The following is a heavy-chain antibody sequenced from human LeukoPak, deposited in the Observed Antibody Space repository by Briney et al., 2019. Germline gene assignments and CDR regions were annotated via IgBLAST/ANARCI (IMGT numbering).Heavy chain of an antibody. CDR3: ASDKRVAVAGTYIYYYYMDV. CDR2: IYISGSGST. J-gene: IGHJ6*03. CDR1: GGSISSYY. D-gene: IGHD6-19*01. Sequence: PSETLSLTCTVSGGSISSYYWSWIRQPAGKGLEWIGRIYISGSGSTNYNPSLKSRVTMSVDTSKNQFSLKLSSVTAADTAVYYCASDKRVAVAGTYIYYYYMDVWGNGTTVTVSS. V-gene: IGHV4-4*07.